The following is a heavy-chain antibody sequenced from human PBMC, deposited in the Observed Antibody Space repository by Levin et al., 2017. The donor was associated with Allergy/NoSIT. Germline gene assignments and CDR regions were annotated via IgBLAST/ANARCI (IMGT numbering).Heavy chain of an antibody. V-gene: IGHV5-51*01. J-gene: IGHJ4*02. CDR1: GYSFTKYW. Sequence: GESLKISCKGSGYSFTKYWIGWVRQMPGKGLEWMGIIYPGDSDTRYSPSFQGQVTISADKAITTAYLQWSSLKAPDSATYYCARPCRYLCEMLTGDYRSEWGYWGQGTLVTVSS. D-gene: IGHD3-9*01. CDR3: ARPCRYLCEMLTGDYRSEWGY. CDR2: IYPGDSDT.